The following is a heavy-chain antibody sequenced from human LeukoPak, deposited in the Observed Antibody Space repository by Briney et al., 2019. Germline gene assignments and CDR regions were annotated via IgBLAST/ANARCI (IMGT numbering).Heavy chain of an antibody. D-gene: IGHD5-12*01. V-gene: IGHV3-23*01. CDR1: GFTFSGSA. J-gene: IGHJ4*02. Sequence: GGSLRLSCAASGFTFSGSAMTWVRQAPGKGLKWVSTITGSDDKTYYADSVKGRFTISRDFSKNMVHLHMNSLRVEDTAIYYCAKGPQLYSGYHPDYWGQGTLVTVSS. CDR3: AKGPQLYSGYHPDY. CDR2: ITGSDDKT.